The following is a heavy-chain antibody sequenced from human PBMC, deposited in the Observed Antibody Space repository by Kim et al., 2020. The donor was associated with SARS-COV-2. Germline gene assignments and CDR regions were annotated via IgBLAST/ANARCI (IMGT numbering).Heavy chain of an antibody. J-gene: IGHJ3*02. V-gene: IGHV1-18*01. CDR3: ARRGWLVGFAFDI. Sequence: YAQKLQGRVTMTPDTPTSTAYMELRSLSSDDTAVYYCARRGWLVGFAFDIWGQGTMVTVSS. D-gene: IGHD6-19*01.